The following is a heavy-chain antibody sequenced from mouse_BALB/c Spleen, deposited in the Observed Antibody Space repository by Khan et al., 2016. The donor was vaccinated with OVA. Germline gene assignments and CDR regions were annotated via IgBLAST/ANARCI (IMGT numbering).Heavy chain of an antibody. J-gene: IGHJ3*01. CDR3: ARRGYDYGRGALFAY. CDR1: GFSLTNYS. CDR2: IWSAGST. Sequence: QVQLKESGPGLVQPSQSLSITCTVSGFSLTNYSVHWVRQSPGKGLEWLGVIWSAGSTDYNAAFISRLTIRKDNSRSQVFFKMNMLQPKYTAIYYCARRGYDYGRGALFAYWGQGTLVTVAA. V-gene: IGHV2-2*02. D-gene: IGHD2-4*01.